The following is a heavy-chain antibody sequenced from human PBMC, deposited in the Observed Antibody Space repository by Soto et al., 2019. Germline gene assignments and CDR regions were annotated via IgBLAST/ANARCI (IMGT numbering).Heavy chain of an antibody. J-gene: IGHJ6*02. V-gene: IGHV1-69*01. CDR1: GGTFSSYA. Sequence: QVQLVQSGAEVKKPGSSVKVSCKASGGTFSSYAISWVRQAPGQGLEWMGGIIPIPGTANYAQKFQGRVTITADESTSTAYMELSSLRSEDTAVYYCARSHGSSTSLEIYYYYYYGMDVWGQGTTVTVSS. CDR2: IIPIPGTA. CDR3: ARSHGSSTSLEIYYYYYYGMDV. D-gene: IGHD2-2*01.